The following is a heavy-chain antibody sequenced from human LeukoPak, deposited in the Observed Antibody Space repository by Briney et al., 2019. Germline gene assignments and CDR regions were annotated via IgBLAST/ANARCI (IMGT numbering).Heavy chain of an antibody. Sequence: SETLSLTCTVSGGSISSSTYYWGWIRQPPGKGLEWIGSIYYRGNSYYNPSLKSRVTISVDTSKNHFSLKLRSVTAADTAVYYCARDHYDSSGYPFDYWGQGTLVTVSS. CDR2: IYYRGNS. J-gene: IGHJ4*02. V-gene: IGHV4-39*07. CDR3: ARDHYDSSGYPFDY. CDR1: GGSISSSTYY. D-gene: IGHD3-22*01.